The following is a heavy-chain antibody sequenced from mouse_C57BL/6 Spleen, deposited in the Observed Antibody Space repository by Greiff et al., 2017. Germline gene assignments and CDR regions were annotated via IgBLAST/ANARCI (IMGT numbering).Heavy chain of an antibody. J-gene: IGHJ4*01. V-gene: IGHV1-81*01. CDR2: IYPRSGNT. Sequence: VQLQQSGAELARPGASVKLSCKASGYTFTSYGISWVKQRTGQGLEWIGEIYPRSGNTYYNEKFKGKATLTADKYSSTAYMELRSLTSEDSAVYFCARLRDYYAMDYWGQGTSVTVSS. CDR3: ARLRDYYAMDY. CDR1: GYTFTSYG.